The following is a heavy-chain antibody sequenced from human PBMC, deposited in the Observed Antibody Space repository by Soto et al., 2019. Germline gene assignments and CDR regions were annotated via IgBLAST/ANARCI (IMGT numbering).Heavy chain of an antibody. CDR1: GFTFSSYG. V-gene: IGHV3-30*18. J-gene: IGHJ4*02. Sequence: QVQLVESGGGVVQPGRSLRLSCAASGFTFSSYGMHWVRQAPGKGLEWVAVISYDGSNKYYADSVKGRFTISRDNSKTTLYLQMNSLRAEDTAVYYCAKDDYVDYRTKGSVIFYYWGQGTLVTVSS. CDR3: AKDDYVDYRTKGSVIFYY. D-gene: IGHD4-17*01. CDR2: ISYDGSNK.